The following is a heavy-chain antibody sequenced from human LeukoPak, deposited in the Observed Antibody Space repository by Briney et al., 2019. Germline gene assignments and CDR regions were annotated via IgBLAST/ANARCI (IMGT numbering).Heavy chain of an antibody. D-gene: IGHD1-26*01. CDR1: GFTFSTLG. CDR2: ISSDGRNI. CDR3: GTLGVMWEVDY. V-gene: IGHV3-30*03. Sequence: GGSLRLSCAASGFTFSTLGMHWVRQAPGKGLEWVAVISSDGRNIYYAASVKGRFTISRDDSKNTLYLQMSSLRSEDTAVYYCGTLGVMWEVDYWGQGALVTVSS. J-gene: IGHJ4*02.